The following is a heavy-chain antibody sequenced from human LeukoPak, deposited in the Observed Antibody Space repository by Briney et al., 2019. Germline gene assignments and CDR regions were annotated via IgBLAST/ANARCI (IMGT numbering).Heavy chain of an antibody. V-gene: IGHV3-66*01. CDR2: IYSGGST. CDR3: ARDLYPDIVVVPAATGGDYFDY. CDR1: GFTVSSNY. J-gene: IGHJ4*02. D-gene: IGHD2-2*01. Sequence: PGGSLRLSCAASGFTVSSNYMSWVRQAPGKGLEWVSVIYSGGSTYYADSVKGRFTISRDNSKNSLYLQMNSLRAEDTAVYYCARDLYPDIVVVPAATGGDYFDYWGQGTLVTVSS.